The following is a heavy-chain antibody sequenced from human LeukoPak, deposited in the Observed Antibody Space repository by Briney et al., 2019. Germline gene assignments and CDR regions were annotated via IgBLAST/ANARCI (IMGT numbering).Heavy chain of an antibody. V-gene: IGHV4-59*12. D-gene: IGHD2-15*01. Sequence: SETLSLTCTISGGSFSSYYWSWIRQPPGKGLEWIGYIYYSGTTNYNPSLRRRVTISIDTSKNQFSLKLNSVTAADTAVYYCARAAYIVVVVAADYWGQGALVTVSS. CDR2: IYYSGTT. CDR3: ARAAYIVVVVAADY. J-gene: IGHJ4*02. CDR1: GGSFSSYY.